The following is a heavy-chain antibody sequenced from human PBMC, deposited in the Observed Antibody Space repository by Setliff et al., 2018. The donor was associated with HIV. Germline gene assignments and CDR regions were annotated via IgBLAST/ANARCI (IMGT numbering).Heavy chain of an antibody. CDR1: GFSLSTSGMC. D-gene: IGHD2-21*02. CDR3: ARMRGGDCYSGFDY. Sequence: TLVNPTQSLTLTCTFSGFSLSTSGMCVSWIRQPPGKALEWLARIDWDDDKYYSTSLKTRLTISKDTSKNQVVLTMTNMDPVDTATYYCARMRGGDCYSGFDYWGQGTLVTVTS. CDR2: IDWDDDK. J-gene: IGHJ4*02. V-gene: IGHV2-70*11.